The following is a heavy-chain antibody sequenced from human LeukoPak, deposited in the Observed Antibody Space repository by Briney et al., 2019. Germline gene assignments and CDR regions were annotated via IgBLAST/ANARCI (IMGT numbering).Heavy chain of an antibody. V-gene: IGHV4-59*01. CDR2: IYYSGST. CDR1: GGSISSYY. Sequence: SETLSLTCTVSGGSISSYYWSWIRQPPGKGLEWVGYIYYSGSTNYNPSLKSRVTISVDTSKNQFSLKLSSVTAADTAVYYCARVLSRGHYYYMDVWGKGTTVTISS. CDR3: ARVLSRGHYYYMDV. J-gene: IGHJ6*03. D-gene: IGHD2/OR15-2a*01.